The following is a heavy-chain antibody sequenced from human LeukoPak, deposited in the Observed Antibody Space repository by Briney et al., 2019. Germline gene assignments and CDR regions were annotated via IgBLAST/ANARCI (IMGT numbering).Heavy chain of an antibody. Sequence: GESLKISCKGSGYSFTSYWIGWVRQMPGKGLEWMGIIYPGDSDTRYSPSFQGQVTISADKSISTAYLQWSSLKASDTAMYYCARGSGPILQYYYYGMDVWGQGTTVTVSS. J-gene: IGHJ6*02. CDR1: GYSFTSYW. D-gene: IGHD2/OR15-2a*01. V-gene: IGHV5-51*01. CDR3: ARGSGPILQYYYYGMDV. CDR2: IYPGDSDT.